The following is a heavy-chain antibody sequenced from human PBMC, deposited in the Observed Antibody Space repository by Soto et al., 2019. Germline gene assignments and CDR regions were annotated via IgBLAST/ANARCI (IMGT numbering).Heavy chain of an antibody. Sequence: QVQLQQWGAGLLKPSETLSLTCAVYGGYFSGYYWSWIRQPPGKGREWIGEINHRGSTNYNPSLKSRVSISVDTSKNQVSMKLSSVTAADTAVYDCARERGSYSRMVGDNGKDVWGQGTTVTVSS. V-gene: IGHV4-34*01. CDR1: GGYFSGYY. D-gene: IGHD6-13*01. J-gene: IGHJ6*02. CDR2: INHRGST. CDR3: ARERGSYSRMVGDNGKDV.